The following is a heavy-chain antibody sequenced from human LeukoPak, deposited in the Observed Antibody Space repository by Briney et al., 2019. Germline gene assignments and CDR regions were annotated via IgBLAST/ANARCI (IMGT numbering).Heavy chain of an antibody. CDR3: ARNQKHDAGAYAAHFEY. J-gene: IGHJ4*02. Sequence: GGSLRLSCAASGFTVSSNYMSWVRQAPGKGLEWVSVIYSGGPTYYADSVKGRFTISRDSSKNTLYLQMNSLRAEDTAVYYCARNQKHDAGAYAAHFEYWGQGTLVTVSS. V-gene: IGHV3-66*01. D-gene: IGHD4-17*01. CDR2: IYSGGPT. CDR1: GFTVSSNY.